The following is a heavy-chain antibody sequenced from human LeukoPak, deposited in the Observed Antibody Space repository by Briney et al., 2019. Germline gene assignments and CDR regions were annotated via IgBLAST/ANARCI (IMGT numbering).Heavy chain of an antibody. CDR3: AQQVGYCSSGSCYFTY. CDR1: GFIFSRYN. J-gene: IGHJ1*01. D-gene: IGHD2-15*01. Sequence: TGGSLRLSCAASGFIFSRYNMNWVRQAPGKGLEWVSYISSGGNTIHYADSVKGRFTVSRDNAKNSLYLQMNSLRAEDTAVYYCAQQVGYCSSGSCYFTYWGQGTLVTVSS. V-gene: IGHV3-48*01. CDR2: ISSGGNTI.